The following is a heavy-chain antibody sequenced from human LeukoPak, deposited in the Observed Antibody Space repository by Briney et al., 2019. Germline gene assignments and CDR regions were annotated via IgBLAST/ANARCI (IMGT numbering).Heavy chain of an antibody. J-gene: IGHJ4*02. CDR3: SREHSYGYYFDY. Sequence: GRSLRLSCAASGFTFSSYGMHWVRQAPGKGLEWVAVIWYDGSNKYYADSVKGRFTISRDNSKNTLYLQMNSLRAEDTAVNYSSREHSYGYYFDYWGQGTLVTVSS. CDR2: IWYDGSNK. CDR1: GFTFSSYG. V-gene: IGHV3-33*01. D-gene: IGHD5-18*01.